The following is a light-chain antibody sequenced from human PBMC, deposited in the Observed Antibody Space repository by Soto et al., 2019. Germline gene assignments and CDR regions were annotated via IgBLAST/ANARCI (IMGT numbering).Light chain of an antibody. V-gene: IGKV1-8*01. CDR2: GAS. CDR1: QGISSY. Sequence: AIRMTQSPSSLSASTGDRVTITCRASQGISSYLAWYQQKPGKAPKLLIYGASSLQSGVPSRFSGSGSGTEFTLTITSLQPGDFATYYCQHSYNNPTTFGQGTKVDIK. J-gene: IGKJ2*01. CDR3: QHSYNNPTT.